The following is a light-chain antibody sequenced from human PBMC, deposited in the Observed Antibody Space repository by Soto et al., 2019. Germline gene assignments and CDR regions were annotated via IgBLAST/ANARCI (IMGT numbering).Light chain of an antibody. CDR2: AS. CDR3: QRYGTSAL. V-gene: IGKV3-20*01. J-gene: IGKJ3*01. CDR1: QSVSDMY. Sequence: EIVLTQSPGTLSLSPGERATLSCRASQSVSDMYLAWYQQKPGQAPRLLIYASDRATGIPDRFSGSESGTDFTLTISRLEPEGFAVYYCQRYGTSALFGPGTKVEIK.